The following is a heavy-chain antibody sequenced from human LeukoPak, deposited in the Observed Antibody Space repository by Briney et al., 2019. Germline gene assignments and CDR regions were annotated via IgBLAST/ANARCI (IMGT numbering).Heavy chain of an antibody. V-gene: IGHV1-2*06. CDR3: ARDFERPDY. CDR2: INPNSGGT. Sequence: ASVKVSCKASGYTFTDYYIHWVRQAPGQGLEWMGRINPNSGGTNYAQKFQGRVTMTRDTSISTAYMELRRLRSDDTAVYYCARDFERPDYWGQGTLVTISS. CDR1: GYTFTDYY. J-gene: IGHJ4*02.